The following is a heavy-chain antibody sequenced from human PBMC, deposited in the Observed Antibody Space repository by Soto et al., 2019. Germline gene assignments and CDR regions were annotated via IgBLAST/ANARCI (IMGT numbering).Heavy chain of an antibody. CDR2: LSYRGTT. J-gene: IGHJ4*02. CDR1: GGSFNSGAYY. Sequence: SETLSLTCTVSGGSFNSGAYYWGWIRRHPGKGLEWIGYLSYRGTTYYSPSLKSRITISVDTSKNQFSLKLNSVTAADTAVYYCARHYPFGSGSYSPYYFDSWGRGTLVTVSS. D-gene: IGHD3-10*01. CDR3: ARHYPFGSGSYSPYYFDS. V-gene: IGHV4-39*01.